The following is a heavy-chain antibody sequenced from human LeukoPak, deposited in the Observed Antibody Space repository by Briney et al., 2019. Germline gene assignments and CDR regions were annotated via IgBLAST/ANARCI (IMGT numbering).Heavy chain of an antibody. CDR3: ARAVLRGYSYGYYYHGMDV. CDR2: IIPILGIA. V-gene: IGHV1-69*04. J-gene: IGHJ6*02. D-gene: IGHD5-18*01. CDR1: GYTFTGYY. Sequence: GASVQVSCKASGYTFTGYYMHWVRQAPGQGLEWMGRIIPILGIANYAQKFQGRVTITADKSTSTAYMELSSLRSEDTAVYYCARAVLRGYSYGYYYHGMDVWGQGTTVTVSS.